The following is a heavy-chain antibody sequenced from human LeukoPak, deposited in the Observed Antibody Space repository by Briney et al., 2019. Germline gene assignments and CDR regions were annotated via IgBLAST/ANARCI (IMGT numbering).Heavy chain of an antibody. J-gene: IGHJ4*02. V-gene: IGHV4-59*01. CDR2: IYYSGST. CDR3: ARAVDDFWSGYLDY. CDR1: GGSISSYY. Sequence: SETLSLTCTVSGGSISSYYWSWIRQPPGKGLEWIGCIYYSGSTNYNPSLKSRVTISVDTSKNQFSLKLSSVTAADTAVYYCARAVDDFWSGYLDYWGQGTLVTVSS. D-gene: IGHD3-3*01.